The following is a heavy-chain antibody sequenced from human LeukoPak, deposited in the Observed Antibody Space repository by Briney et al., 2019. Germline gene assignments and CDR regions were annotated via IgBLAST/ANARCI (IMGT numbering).Heavy chain of an antibody. CDR2: VYHSGST. V-gene: IGHV4-38-2*02. CDR1: AYSISSGYY. J-gene: IGHJ4*02. CDR3: ALHWGKGHGTGAGPMDY. D-gene: IGHD3/OR15-3a*01. Sequence: SETLSLTCTVTAYSISSGYYWGWIRQPPGKGLECIGGVYHSGSTFYNPSLKSRVTVSADTSKNQLSLKLNSVTAAATAVYYCALHWGKGHGTGAGPMDYLGRGTLVTVSS.